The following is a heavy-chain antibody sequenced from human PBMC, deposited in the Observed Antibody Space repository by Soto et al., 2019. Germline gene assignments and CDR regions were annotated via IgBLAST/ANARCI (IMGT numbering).Heavy chain of an antibody. CDR2: IKHDGSEK. V-gene: IGHV3-7*01. D-gene: IGHD2-15*01. Sequence: GGSLRLSCAASGFTSSSYWMSWVRQAPGKGLEWVANIKHDGSEKNYVDSVKGRFTISRDNAKNSLYLQMNSLRAEDTAVYYCARVTCGGGSCYFGVGAFDIWGQGTMVTVSS. J-gene: IGHJ3*02. CDR3: ARVTCGGGSCYFGVGAFDI. CDR1: GFTSSSYW.